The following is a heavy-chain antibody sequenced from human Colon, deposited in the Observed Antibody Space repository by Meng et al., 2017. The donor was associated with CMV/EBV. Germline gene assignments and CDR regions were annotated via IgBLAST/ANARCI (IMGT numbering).Heavy chain of an antibody. Sequence: GPGLVHPSESLSRSCPPLGGSISSYYWSWIRQPAGKGLEWIGRIYPSGFPKYKPSLESRVTMSADTSKNQISLKLTSVTAADTAVYYCARAQYTYGYWIFDYWGQGTLVTVSS. CDR2: IYPSGFP. J-gene: IGHJ4*02. CDR1: GGSISSYY. V-gene: IGHV4-4*07. D-gene: IGHD5-18*01. CDR3: ARAQYTYGYWIFDY.